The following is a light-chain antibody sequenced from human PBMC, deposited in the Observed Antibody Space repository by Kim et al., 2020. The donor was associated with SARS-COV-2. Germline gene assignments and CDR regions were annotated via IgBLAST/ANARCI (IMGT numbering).Light chain of an antibody. CDR3: QRSSIYPHT. J-gene: IGKJ2*01. CDR2: SAS. V-gene: IGKV1-39*01. Sequence: DNRMTQTPSSVSASVGDRVTITCRSTQTINTFLNWYQQKPGKAPKLLIYSASSLESGVPSRFRGSGSGTDFTLTISSLQPDDFATYYCQRSSIYPHTFGQGTKLEI. CDR1: QTINTF.